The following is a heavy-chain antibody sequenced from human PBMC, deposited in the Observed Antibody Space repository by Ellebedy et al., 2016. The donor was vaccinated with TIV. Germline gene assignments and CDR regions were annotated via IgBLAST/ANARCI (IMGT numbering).Heavy chain of an antibody. CDR3: ARERSGSGSYYNYFGMDV. J-gene: IGHJ6*02. D-gene: IGHD1-26*01. CDR1: GYTFTGYG. Sequence: AASVKVSCKASGYTFTGYGICWVRQAPGQGLKWMGWISTYNGNTNFAQKVQGRVTMTTDTSTSTAYMELRSLRSDDTAVYYCARERSGSGSYYNYFGMDVWGQGTTVTVSS. CDR2: ISTYNGNT. V-gene: IGHV1-18*04.